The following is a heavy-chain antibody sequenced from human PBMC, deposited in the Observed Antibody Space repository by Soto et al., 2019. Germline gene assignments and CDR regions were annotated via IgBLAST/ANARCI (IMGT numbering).Heavy chain of an antibody. Sequence: QVQLVQSGAEVKKPGASVKVSCKASGYTFTSYGISWVRQAPGQGLEWMGWISAYNGNTNYAQKLQGRVTMTTDTNKRAAYMELRCLSFDDRDVYYWARWTIFGVDADDGDFDIWGQGTMVTVSA. J-gene: IGHJ3*02. CDR2: ISAYNGNT. D-gene: IGHD3-3*01. V-gene: IGHV1-18*01. CDR1: GYTFTSYG. CDR3: ARWTIFGVDADDGDFDI.